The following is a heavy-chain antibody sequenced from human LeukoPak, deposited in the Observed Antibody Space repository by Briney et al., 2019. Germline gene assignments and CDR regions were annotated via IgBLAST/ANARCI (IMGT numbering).Heavy chain of an antibody. CDR1: GYTFSNYD. CDR3: ARGIRRNINYWFDP. D-gene: IGHD1-14*01. V-gene: IGHV1-8*03. Sequence: PGASVKVSCKASGYTFSNYDINWVRQAPGQGLEWMGWMNPNSGNTGYAQKFQGRVTITRNTPINTAYMELSSLRSEDTAVYYCARGIRRNINYWFDPWGQGTLVTVSS. CDR2: MNPNSGNT. J-gene: IGHJ5*02.